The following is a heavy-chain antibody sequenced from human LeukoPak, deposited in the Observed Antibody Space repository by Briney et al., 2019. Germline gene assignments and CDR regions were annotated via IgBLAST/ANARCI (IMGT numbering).Heavy chain of an antibody. CDR2: INHSGST. J-gene: IGHJ4*02. Sequence: SETLSLTCAVYGGSFSGYYWSWIRQPPGKGLEWIGEINHSGSTNYNPSLKSRVTISVDTSKNQFSLKLSSVTAADTAVHYCARGQHDFWSGYYIDYWGQGTLVTVSS. D-gene: IGHD3-3*01. CDR1: GGSFSGYY. CDR3: ARGQHDFWSGYYIDY. V-gene: IGHV4-34*01.